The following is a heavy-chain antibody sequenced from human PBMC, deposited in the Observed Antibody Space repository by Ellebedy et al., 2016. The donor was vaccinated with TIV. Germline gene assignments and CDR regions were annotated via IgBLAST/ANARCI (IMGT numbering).Heavy chain of an antibody. J-gene: IGHJ6*02. Sequence: ASVKVSXXASGYTFTSYHLHWVRQAPGQGLEWMGIINTSGGSTRYAQKFQGRVTMTRDTSTGTVYMDLSSLRSEDTAVYYCARDRGKGAVVVVAPMFPTANYFYGMDVWGQGTTVTVS. V-gene: IGHV1-46*01. CDR3: ARDRGKGAVVVVAPMFPTANYFYGMDV. CDR2: INTSGGST. D-gene: IGHD2-15*01. CDR1: GYTFTSYH.